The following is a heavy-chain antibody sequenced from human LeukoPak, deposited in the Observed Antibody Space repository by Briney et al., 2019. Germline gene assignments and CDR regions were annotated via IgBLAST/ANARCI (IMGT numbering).Heavy chain of an antibody. D-gene: IGHD3-22*01. Sequence: PSETLSLTCAVSGGSISSGSQYWSWLRQPAGKGVEWIGRIYTSGSTNYNPSLKSRVTISVDTSKNHFSLKLSSVTAADTAVYYCARDSGYSFDYWGQGTLVTVSS. J-gene: IGHJ4*02. CDR3: ARDSGYSFDY. CDR1: GGSISSGSQY. CDR2: IYTSGST. V-gene: IGHV4-61*02.